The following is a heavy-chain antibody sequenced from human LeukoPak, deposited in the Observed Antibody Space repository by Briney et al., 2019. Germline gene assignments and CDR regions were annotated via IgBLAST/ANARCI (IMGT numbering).Heavy chain of an antibody. V-gene: IGHV4-4*07. CDR2: IYTSGST. CDR1: GGSISGYY. CDR3: ARHPRQWLPQFDY. J-gene: IGHJ4*02. Sequence: SETLSLTCTASGGSISGYYWSWIRQPAGKGLEWIGRIYTSGSTNYNPSLKSRVTISVDTSKNQFSLKLSPVTAADTAVYYCARHPRQWLPQFDYWGQGTLVTVSS. D-gene: IGHD5-12*01.